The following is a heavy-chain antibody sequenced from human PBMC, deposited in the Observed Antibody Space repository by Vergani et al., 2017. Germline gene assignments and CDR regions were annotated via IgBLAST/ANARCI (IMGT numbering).Heavy chain of an antibody. Sequence: QVQLQQWGAGLLKPSETLSLTCTVSGGSISSYYWSWIRQPPGKGLEWSGYIYTSGSTNYNPSLKSRVTISVDTSKNPLYLKLSSVTAADTAVYYCARHYSSGLGYWGQGTLVTVSS. CDR1: GGSISSYY. J-gene: IGHJ4*02. D-gene: IGHD6-19*01. CDR3: ARHYSSGLGY. V-gene: IGHV4-4*09. CDR2: IYTSGST.